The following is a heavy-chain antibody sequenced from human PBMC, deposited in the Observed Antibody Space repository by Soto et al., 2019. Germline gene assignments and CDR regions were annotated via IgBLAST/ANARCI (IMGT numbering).Heavy chain of an antibody. J-gene: IGHJ4*02. CDR3: ARSRALKQLWLKGHFDY. Sequence: SETLSLTCTVSGGSISSGGYYWSWIRQHPGKGLEWIGYIYYSGSTYYNPSLKSRVTISVDTSKNQFSLKLRSVTAADTAVYYCARSRALKQLWLKGHFDYWGQGTLVTVSS. D-gene: IGHD5-18*01. CDR2: IYYSGST. V-gene: IGHV4-31*02. CDR1: GGSISSGGYY.